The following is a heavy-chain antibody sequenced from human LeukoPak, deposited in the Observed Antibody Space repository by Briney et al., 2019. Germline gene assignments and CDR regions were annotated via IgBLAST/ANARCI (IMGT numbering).Heavy chain of an antibody. CDR1: GGTSSSYA. CDR3: ARAPYYYDSSGYTYYFDY. J-gene: IGHJ4*02. V-gene: IGHV1-69*05. CDR2: IIPIFGTA. D-gene: IGHD3-22*01. Sequence: ASVKVSCKASGGTSSSYAISWVRQAPGQGLEWMGGIIPIFGTANYAQKFQGRVTITTDESTSTAYMELSSLRSEDTAVYYCARAPYYYDSSGYTYYFDYWGQGTLVTVSS.